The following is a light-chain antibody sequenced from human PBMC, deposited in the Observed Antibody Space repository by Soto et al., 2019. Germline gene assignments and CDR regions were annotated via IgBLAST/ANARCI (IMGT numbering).Light chain of an antibody. Sequence: DILMTQSPYALSASLGDRVTITCRASQNINNWLAWYQQKPGKAPQLLIYDASILASGVPSRFSGSRSGTEFTLTLSSVQLDDFATYYCYQSNHPFGEGTKLEIK. CDR3: YQSNHP. V-gene: IGKV1-5*01. CDR2: DAS. CDR1: QNINNW. J-gene: IGKJ2*01.